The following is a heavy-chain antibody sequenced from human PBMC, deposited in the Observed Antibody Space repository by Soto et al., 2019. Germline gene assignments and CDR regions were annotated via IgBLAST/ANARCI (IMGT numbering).Heavy chain of an antibody. J-gene: IGHJ5*01. V-gene: IGHV3-53*02. CDR3: ARHVWLDS. Sequence: EVQLVETGGGLIQPGGSLRLSCAASGFNVSSNSMNWVRQAPGKGLEWLSLIHSDANTKYADSVKGRFTISRDSSENTVYLQMNSLRAEDTAVYYCARHVWLDSWGQGTLATVSS. CDR1: GFNVSSNS. CDR2: IHSDANT.